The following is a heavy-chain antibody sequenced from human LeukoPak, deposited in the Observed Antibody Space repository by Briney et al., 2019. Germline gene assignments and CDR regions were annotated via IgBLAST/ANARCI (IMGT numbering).Heavy chain of an antibody. CDR2: MNPNNVNT. CDR1: GYTFTSYD. Sequence: ASVKVSCKASGYTFTSYDINWVRQGTGQGLEWMGWMNPNNVNTDYAQRFQGRVTLTSNTSISTAYMELSSLRSEDTAVYYCTRGGPVAGTHKYFQHWGQGTLVTVSS. D-gene: IGHD6-19*01. V-gene: IGHV1-8*01. J-gene: IGHJ1*01. CDR3: TRGGPVAGTHKYFQH.